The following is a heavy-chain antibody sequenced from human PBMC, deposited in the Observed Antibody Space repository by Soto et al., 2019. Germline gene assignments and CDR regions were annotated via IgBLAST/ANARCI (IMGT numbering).Heavy chain of an antibody. V-gene: IGHV1-46*01. CDR1: GYTSTSYY. Sequence: ASVKVSCKASGYTSTSYYMHWVRQAPGQGLEWMGIINPSGGSTSYAQKFQGRVTMTRDTSTSTVYMELRSLRSEDTAVYYCARGPERYYDYVWGSYRFDYWGQGTLVTVSS. J-gene: IGHJ4*02. CDR3: ARGPERYYDYVWGSYRFDY. CDR2: INPSGGST. D-gene: IGHD3-16*02.